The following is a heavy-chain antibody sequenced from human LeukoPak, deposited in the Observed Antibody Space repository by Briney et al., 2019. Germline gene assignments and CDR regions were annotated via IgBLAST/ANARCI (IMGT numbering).Heavy chain of an antibody. Sequence: SETLSLTCTVSGGSVSSSSYYWGWIRQPPGKGLEWIGSIYYSGSTYYNPSLKSRVTVSLDKSKNQFYLRLTSVTAADTAVYYCARRSTLLSAATMGFHYWGQGILVTVSP. CDR2: IYYSGST. D-gene: IGHD4/OR15-4a*01. CDR3: ARRSTLLSAATMGFHY. J-gene: IGHJ4*02. CDR1: GGSVSSSSYY. V-gene: IGHV4-39*07.